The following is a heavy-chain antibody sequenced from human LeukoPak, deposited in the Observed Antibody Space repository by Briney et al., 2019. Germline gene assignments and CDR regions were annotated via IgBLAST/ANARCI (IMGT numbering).Heavy chain of an antibody. J-gene: IGHJ1*01. D-gene: IGHD5-12*01. CDR2: ISPNNGDT. Sequence: ASVKVSCKASGFTFTDYYLHWGRQAPGQGLEWMGWISPNNGDTDYAQKFQGRVRMTTDTSISTAYMDLSRLTSNDTAMYYCAREGPLSSIKHWGQGTLVTVSS. V-gene: IGHV1-2*02. CDR1: GFTFTDYY. CDR3: AREGPLSSIKH.